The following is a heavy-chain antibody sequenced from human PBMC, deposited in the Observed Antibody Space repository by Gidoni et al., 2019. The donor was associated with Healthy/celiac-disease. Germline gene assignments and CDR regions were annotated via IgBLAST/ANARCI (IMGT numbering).Heavy chain of an antibody. CDR3: AKDGGYDSSGYYFDY. D-gene: IGHD3-22*01. CDR2: ISGSGGST. J-gene: IGHJ4*02. V-gene: IGHV3-23*01. CDR1: GFPFSSYA. Sequence: EVQLLESGGGLVQPGGSLRLSCAASGFPFSSYAMSWVRQAPGKGLEWVLAISGSGGSTYYADSVKGRFTISRDNSKNTLYLQMNSLRAEDTAVYYCAKDGGYDSSGYYFDYWGQGTLVTVSS.